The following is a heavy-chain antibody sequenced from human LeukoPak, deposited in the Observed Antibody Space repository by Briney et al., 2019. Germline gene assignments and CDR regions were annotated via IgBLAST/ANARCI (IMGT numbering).Heavy chain of an antibody. J-gene: IGHJ5*02. CDR2: INPNSGRT. V-gene: IGHV1-2*02. CDR3: ARTREYSSSWYFPPFDP. D-gene: IGHD6-13*01. Sequence: GASVKVSCKASGYTFTGYYMNWVRQAPGQGLEWMGWINPNSGRTNYAQNFQGRVTMTRDPSISTAYMELSGLTSNDTAVYYCARTREYSSSWYFPPFDPWGQGTLVTVSS. CDR1: GYTFTGYY.